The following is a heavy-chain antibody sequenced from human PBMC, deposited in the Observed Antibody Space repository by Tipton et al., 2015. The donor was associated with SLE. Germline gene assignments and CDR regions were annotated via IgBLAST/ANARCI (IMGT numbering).Heavy chain of an antibody. Sequence: TLSLTCTISGYSISSGYYWGWIRQPPGKGLEWIGSIYHSGSTYYNPSLKSRVTISVDTSKNQFSLKLSSVTAADTAVYYCMREFWSGSIRGDYWGQGTLVTVSS. CDR1: GYSISSGYY. D-gene: IGHD3-3*01. J-gene: IGHJ4*02. V-gene: IGHV4-38-2*02. CDR3: MREFWSGSIRGDY. CDR2: IYHSGST.